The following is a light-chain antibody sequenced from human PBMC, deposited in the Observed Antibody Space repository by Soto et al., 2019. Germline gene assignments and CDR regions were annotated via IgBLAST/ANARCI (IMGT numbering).Light chain of an antibody. CDR2: GAS. V-gene: IGKV3-15*01. Sequence: ILITPSQATLSVSPGARATISCMASQSFSTNLAWYQQIPGQAPRLLIYGASTRATGIPDRFSGSGSGTDFTLTISRLEPEDFAVYYCQQYGGSPRTFGQGTKVDIK. CDR3: QQYGGSPRT. J-gene: IGKJ1*01. CDR1: QSFSTN.